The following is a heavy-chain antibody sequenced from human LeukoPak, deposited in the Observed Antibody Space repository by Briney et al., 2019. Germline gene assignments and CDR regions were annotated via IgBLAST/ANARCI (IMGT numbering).Heavy chain of an antibody. D-gene: IGHD2-2*01. CDR2: ISGSGGST. Sequence: TGGSLRLSCAASGFTFSSYAMSWVRQAPGKGLEWVSAISGSGGSTYYADSVKGRFTISRDNSKNTLYLQMNSLRAEDTAVYYYAKDSRCSSTSCEYFQHWGQGTLVTVSS. J-gene: IGHJ1*01. CDR1: GFTFSSYA. CDR3: AKDSRCSSTSCEYFQH. V-gene: IGHV3-23*01.